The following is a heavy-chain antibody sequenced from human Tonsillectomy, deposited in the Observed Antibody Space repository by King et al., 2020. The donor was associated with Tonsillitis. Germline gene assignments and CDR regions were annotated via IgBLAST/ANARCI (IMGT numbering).Heavy chain of an antibody. CDR3: ARGNMMVRGVGFDY. V-gene: IGHV4-31*03. J-gene: IGHJ4*02. CDR1: GGSINSGGNY. CDR2: IYYSGST. Sequence: MQLQESGPALVKPSQTLSLTCTVSGGSINSGGNYWSWIRQRPGEGLEWIGYIYYSGSTYYSPSLQSRVTISLDTSKSQFSLKLSSVTAADTAVYYFARGNMMVRGVGFDYWGQGTLVTVSS. D-gene: IGHD3-10*01.